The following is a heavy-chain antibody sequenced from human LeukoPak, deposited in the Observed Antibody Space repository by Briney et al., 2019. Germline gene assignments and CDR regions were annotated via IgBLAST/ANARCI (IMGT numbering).Heavy chain of an antibody. CDR3: ARGPLLGWFDP. CDR1: GGSFSGYY. CDR2: INHSGST. D-gene: IGHD3-16*01. J-gene: IGHJ5*02. Sequence: SETLSLTCAVYGGSFSGYYWSWIRQPPGKGLEWIGEINHSGSTNYNPSLKSRVTISVDTSKNQFSLTLSSVTAADTAVYYCARGPLLGWFDPWGQGTLVTVSS. V-gene: IGHV4-34*01.